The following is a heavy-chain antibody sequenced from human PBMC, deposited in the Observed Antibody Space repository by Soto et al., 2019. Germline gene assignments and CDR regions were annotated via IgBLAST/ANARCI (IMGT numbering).Heavy chain of an antibody. V-gene: IGHV3-30*18. Sequence: QVQLVESGGGVVQPGRSLRLSCAASGFTFNSYGMHWVRQAPGKGLEWVAVISYDGGNKYYADSVKGRFTLSRDNPKNTVFLQMNSLRAEDTAVYYCAKTLGYCTSSSCSREFYYYYGMDVWGQGTTVTVSS. CDR3: AKTLGYCTSSSCSREFYYYYGMDV. CDR1: GFTFNSYG. CDR2: ISYDGGNK. D-gene: IGHD2-2*01. J-gene: IGHJ6*02.